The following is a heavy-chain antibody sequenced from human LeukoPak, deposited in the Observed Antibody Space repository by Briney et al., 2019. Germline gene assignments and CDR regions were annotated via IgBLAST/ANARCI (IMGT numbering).Heavy chain of an antibody. V-gene: IGHV1-2*02. J-gene: IGHJ4*02. CDR1: GYTFTGYY. CDR3: ARQSSSSSWSTTGGGFDY. Sequence: GASVKVSCKASGYTFTGYYMHWVRQAPGQGLEWMEWINPNSGGTNYAQKFQGRVTMTRDTSISTAYMELSRLRSDDTAVYYCARQSSSSSWSTTGGGFDYWGQGTLVTVSS. D-gene: IGHD6-13*01. CDR2: INPNSGGT.